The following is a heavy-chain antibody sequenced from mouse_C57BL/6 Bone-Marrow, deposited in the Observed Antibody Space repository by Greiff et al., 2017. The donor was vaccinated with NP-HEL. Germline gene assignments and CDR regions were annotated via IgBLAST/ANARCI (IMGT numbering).Heavy chain of an antibody. D-gene: IGHD1-1*01. J-gene: IGHJ3*01. Sequence: QVQLQQPGAELVMPGASVKLSCKASGYTFTSYWMHWVKQRPGQGLEWIGEIDPSDSYTNYNQKFKGKSTLTVDKSSSTAYMQLSSLTSEDSAVYYCAREDYGSSPGFAYWGQGTLVTVSA. CDR3: AREDYGSSPGFAY. V-gene: IGHV1-69*01. CDR1: GYTFTSYW. CDR2: IDPSDSYT.